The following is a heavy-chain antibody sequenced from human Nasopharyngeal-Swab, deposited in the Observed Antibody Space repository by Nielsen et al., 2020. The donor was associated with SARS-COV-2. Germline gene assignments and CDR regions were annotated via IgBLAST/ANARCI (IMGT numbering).Heavy chain of an antibody. V-gene: IGHV1-24*01. J-gene: IGHJ3*02. CDR1: GYTLTVLP. Sequence: ASVKVSCKVSGYTLTVLPIHWVRQAPGKGPEWMGTVVPEDGEPIYAQNFQGRVTMTEDTSTYTAYLDLSSLTSEDTAVYYCASEGSGVFGVVIYAFDIWGPGTLVTVSS. D-gene: IGHD3-3*01. CDR3: ASEGSGVFGVVIYAFDI. CDR2: VVPEDGEP.